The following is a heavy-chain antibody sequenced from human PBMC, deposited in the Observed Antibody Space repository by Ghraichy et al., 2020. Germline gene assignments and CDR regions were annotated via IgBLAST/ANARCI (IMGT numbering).Heavy chain of an antibody. D-gene: IGHD2-21*01. CDR2: IWYDGSNQ. V-gene: IGHV3-33*01. J-gene: IGHJ3*02. Sequence: GESLNISCAASGFTFSNYAMDWVRQAPGKGLEWVAVIWYDGSNQYYADSVKGRFTISRDNSKNTLYLQMNSLRAEDTAVYYCARVFVPYLVDAFDIWGQGTMVTVSS. CDR1: GFTFSNYA. CDR3: ARVFVPYLVDAFDI.